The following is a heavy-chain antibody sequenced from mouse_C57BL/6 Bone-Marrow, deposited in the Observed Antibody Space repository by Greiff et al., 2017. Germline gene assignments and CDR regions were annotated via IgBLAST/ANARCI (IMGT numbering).Heavy chain of an antibody. CDR3: ARRVLRRGWGFDY. CDR2: ISSGGSYT. Sequence: EVQLVESGGDLVKPGGSLKLSCAASGFTFSSYGMSWVRQTPDKRLEWVATISSGGSYTYYPDSVKGRFTISRDNAKNTLYLQMSSLKSEDTAMYDCARRVLRRGWGFDYWGQGTTLTVSS. V-gene: IGHV5-6*01. CDR1: GFTFSSYG. J-gene: IGHJ2*01. D-gene: IGHD2-12*01.